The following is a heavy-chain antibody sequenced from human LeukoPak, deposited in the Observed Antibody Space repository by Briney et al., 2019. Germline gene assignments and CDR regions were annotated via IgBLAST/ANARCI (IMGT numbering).Heavy chain of an antibody. V-gene: IGHV4-39*02. D-gene: IGHD3-22*01. J-gene: IGHJ4*02. CDR2: IYYSGST. Sequence: SETLSLTCTVSGGSISSSSYYWGWIRQPPWKGLEWIGSIYYSGSTYYNPSLKSRVTISVDTSKNQFSLKLSSVTAADTAVYYCARDKKTYYYDSSGYSGIDYWGQGTLVTVSS. CDR1: GGSISSSSYY. CDR3: ARDKKTYYYDSSGYSGIDY.